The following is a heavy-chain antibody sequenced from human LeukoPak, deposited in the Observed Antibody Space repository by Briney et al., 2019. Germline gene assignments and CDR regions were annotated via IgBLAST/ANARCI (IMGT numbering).Heavy chain of an antibody. CDR1: GYTFTSYG. D-gene: IGHD2-21*02. CDR3: ARGGYCGGDCYDSPAFDI. Sequence: ASVKVSCTASGYTFTSYGISWVRQAPGQGLEWVGWISAYNGNTNYAQKLQGRVTRSTDTSTSTAYMELRSLRSDDTAVYYCARGGYCGGDCYDSPAFDIWGQGTMVTVSS. CDR2: ISAYNGNT. V-gene: IGHV1-18*01. J-gene: IGHJ3*02.